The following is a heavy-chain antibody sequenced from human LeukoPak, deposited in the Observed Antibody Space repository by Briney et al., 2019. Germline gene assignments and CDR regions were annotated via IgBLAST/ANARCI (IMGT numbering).Heavy chain of an antibody. Sequence: GGSLRLSCAASGLTLRSYALAWVRQAPGKALEWVSAISGSGGTTYYADSVKGHFTISRDNSKNTLYLQMNSLRAEDTAVYYCAKNFYGDYNFFFDYWGQGTLVTVSS. CDR2: ISGSGGTT. V-gene: IGHV3-23*01. J-gene: IGHJ4*02. CDR3: AKNFYGDYNFFFDY. D-gene: IGHD4-17*01. CDR1: GLTLRSYA.